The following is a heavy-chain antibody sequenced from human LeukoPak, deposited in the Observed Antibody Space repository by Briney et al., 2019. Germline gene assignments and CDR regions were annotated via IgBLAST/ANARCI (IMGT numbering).Heavy chain of an antibody. CDR3: AREETGGYSYDAFDI. V-gene: IGHV1-18*01. D-gene: IGHD5-18*01. Sequence: WASVKVSCKASGYTFTSYGISWVRQAPGQGLEWMGWISAYNGNTNYAQKLQGRVTMTTDTSTSTAYMELRSLRSDDTAVYYCAREETGGYSYDAFDIWGQGTMVTVSS. J-gene: IGHJ3*02. CDR1: GYTFTSYG. CDR2: ISAYNGNT.